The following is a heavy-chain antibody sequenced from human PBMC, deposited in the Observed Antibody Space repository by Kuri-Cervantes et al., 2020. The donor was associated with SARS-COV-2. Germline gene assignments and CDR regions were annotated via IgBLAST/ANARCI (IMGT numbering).Heavy chain of an antibody. CDR3: ASNRDNWNDVVDAFDI. Sequence: GGSLRLSCAASGFSFSSYGMHWVRQAPGKGLEWVAFIRYDGSNKDYGDSVKGRFTISRDNSKNTLCLQMNSLRAEDTAVYYCASNRDNWNDVVDAFDIWGQGTMVTVSS. V-gene: IGHV3-30*02. D-gene: IGHD1-20*01. J-gene: IGHJ3*02. CDR1: GFSFSSYG. CDR2: IRYDGSNK.